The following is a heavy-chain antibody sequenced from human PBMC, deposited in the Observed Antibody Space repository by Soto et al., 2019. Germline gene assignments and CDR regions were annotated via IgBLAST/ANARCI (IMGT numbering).Heavy chain of an antibody. D-gene: IGHD6-6*01. CDR1: GFTFSSYA. Sequence: GGSLRLSCAASGFTFSSYAMSWVRQAPGKGLEWVSSISGIDDSTYYGGSVKGRFTISRDTSKNTLYLQMNSLRAEDTAVYYCAKLSHSDSSAVYYWGQGTLVTVSS. CDR3: AKLSHSDSSAVYY. J-gene: IGHJ4*02. CDR2: ISGIDDST. V-gene: IGHV3-23*01.